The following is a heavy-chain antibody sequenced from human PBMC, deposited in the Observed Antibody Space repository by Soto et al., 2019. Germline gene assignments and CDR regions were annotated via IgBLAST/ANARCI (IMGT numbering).Heavy chain of an antibody. CDR1: GGSIISYY. CDR3: ARGSGRSRTFGL. CDR2: FYYSGST. Sequence: SETLSLTCTVSGGSIISYYWSWILQPPGKGLEWIGYFYYSGSTNYNPSLKSRVTISAGTSKNQFSLKLNSVTAADTAVYYWARGSGRSRTFGLWGKGTLVTVDS. J-gene: IGHJ4*02. V-gene: IGHV4-59*01. D-gene: IGHD3-16*01.